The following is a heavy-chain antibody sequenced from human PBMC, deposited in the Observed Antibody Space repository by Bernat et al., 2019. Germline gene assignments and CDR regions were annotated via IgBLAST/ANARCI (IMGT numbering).Heavy chain of an antibody. Sequence: EVQLVESGGGVIQPGGSLRLSCAPSGFIFAAYVMHWVRQAPGMGLEWVSRISHDSSGTSYADSVKGRFTISRDNSKNSLYLQMNSLRVDDTALYYCVRDNTNWAFDYWGRGTLVTVSS. CDR1: GFIFAAYV. CDR2: ISHDSSGT. V-gene: IGHV3-43*02. CDR3: VRDNTNWAFDY. J-gene: IGHJ4*02. D-gene: IGHD7-27*01.